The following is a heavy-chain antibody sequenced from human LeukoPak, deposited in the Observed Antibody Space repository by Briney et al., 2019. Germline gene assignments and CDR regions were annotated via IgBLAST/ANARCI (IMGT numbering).Heavy chain of an antibody. CDR3: AKGGFQRLPIDY. D-gene: IGHD6-25*01. Sequence: PGGSLRLSCAASGFTFDDYAMYWVRQAPGKGLEWVSLISWDGGSTYYADSVKGRFTISRDNSENSLYLQMNSLRVEDTALYYCAKGGFQRLPIDYWGQGTLVTVSS. V-gene: IGHV3-43D*03. CDR1: GFTFDDYA. J-gene: IGHJ4*02. CDR2: ISWDGGST.